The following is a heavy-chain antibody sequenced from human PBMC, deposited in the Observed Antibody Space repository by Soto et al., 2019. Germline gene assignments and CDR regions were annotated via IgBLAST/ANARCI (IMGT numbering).Heavy chain of an antibody. V-gene: IGHV5-51*01. J-gene: IGHJ4*02. Sequence: PGESLKISCKGSGYRFTNWIGWVRQMPGKGPEWMGIISPGDSDTRYSPSFQGQVTFSVDKSISTAYLQWSSLKASDTAMYYCARQEGVGHFDYWSQGTLVTVSS. D-gene: IGHD3-10*01. CDR3: ARQEGVGHFDY. CDR2: ISPGDSDT. CDR1: GYRFTNW.